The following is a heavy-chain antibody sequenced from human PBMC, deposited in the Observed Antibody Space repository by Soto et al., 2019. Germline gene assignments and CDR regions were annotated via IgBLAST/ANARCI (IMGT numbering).Heavy chain of an antibody. Sequence: QVQLQESGPGLVKPSETLSLTCTVSGGSVSSDYWSWIRQPPGKGLEWIGYIYYSGSTSYNASLKSRVTISVDTSYNHFSLNLRSVTAADTASYYCAREAGRYSGYVGHFDSWGQGTLVTVSS. CDR1: GGSVSSDY. J-gene: IGHJ4*02. CDR2: IYYSGST. D-gene: IGHD5-12*01. V-gene: IGHV4-59*02. CDR3: AREAGRYSGYVGHFDS.